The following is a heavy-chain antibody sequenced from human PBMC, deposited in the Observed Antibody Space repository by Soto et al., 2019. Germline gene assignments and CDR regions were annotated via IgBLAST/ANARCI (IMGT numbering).Heavy chain of an antibody. V-gene: IGHV1-2*02. CDR2: INPNSGGT. D-gene: IGHD2-15*01. Sequence: GASVKVSCKASGYTFTGYYMHWVRQAPGQGLEWMGWINPNSGGTNYAQKFQGRVTMTRDTSISTAYMELSRLRSDDTAVYYCARDMMEVAGRRYYYYGMDVWGQGTTVTVS. CDR3: ARDMMEVAGRRYYYYGMDV. CDR1: GYTFTGYY. J-gene: IGHJ6*02.